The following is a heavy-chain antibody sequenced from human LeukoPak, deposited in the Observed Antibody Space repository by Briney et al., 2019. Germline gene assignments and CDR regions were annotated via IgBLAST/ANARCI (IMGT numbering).Heavy chain of an antibody. J-gene: IGHJ6*03. Sequence: PSETLSLTCTVSGASMGNNYWTWIRQPPGKGLEWSGNIYYSGSTNYNPSLKSRVTISVDTSKNQFSLKLSSVTAADTAVYYCARDRGGYSSGYYYYYMDVWGKGTTATVSS. CDR2: IYYSGST. D-gene: IGHD5-18*01. CDR3: ARDRGGYSSGYYYYYMDV. CDR1: GASMGNNY. V-gene: IGHV4-59*01.